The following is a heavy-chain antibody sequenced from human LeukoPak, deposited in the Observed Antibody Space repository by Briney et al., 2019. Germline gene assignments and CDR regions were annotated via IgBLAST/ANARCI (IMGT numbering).Heavy chain of an antibody. CDR3: ARDHCSSTSCLDI. J-gene: IGHJ3*02. CDR1: GGSISSYY. Sequence: SETLSLTCTVSGGSISSYYWSWIRQPPGKGLEWIGEINHSGSTNYNPSLKSRVTISVDTSKNQFSLKLSSVTAADTAVYYCARDHCSSTSCLDIWGQGTMVTVSS. D-gene: IGHD2-2*01. CDR2: INHSGST. V-gene: IGHV4-34*01.